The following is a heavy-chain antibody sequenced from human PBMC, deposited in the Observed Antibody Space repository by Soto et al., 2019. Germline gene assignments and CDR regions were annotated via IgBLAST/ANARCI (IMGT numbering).Heavy chain of an antibody. D-gene: IGHD6-19*01. Sequence: GASVKVSCKASGYSFTIYGISWVRQAPGQGLEWMGWISAYNGNTNYAQKLQGRVTMTTDTSTSTAYMELRSLRSDDTAVYYCARDPEWARGGSGWYNYYYYYMDVWGKGTTVTVSS. J-gene: IGHJ6*03. V-gene: IGHV1-18*01. CDR1: GYSFTIYG. CDR2: ISAYNGNT. CDR3: ARDPEWARGGSGWYNYYYYYMDV.